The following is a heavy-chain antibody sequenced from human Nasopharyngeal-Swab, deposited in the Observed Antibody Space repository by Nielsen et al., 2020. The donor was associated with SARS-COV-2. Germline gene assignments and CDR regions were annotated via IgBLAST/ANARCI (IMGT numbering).Heavy chain of an antibody. D-gene: IGHD6-13*01. V-gene: IGHV3-30*04. J-gene: IGHJ4*01. CDR3: AKRGSGSSWNAEDY. Sequence: GESLKISCAASGFAFSDYAMYWVRQAPGKGLEWAAIITYDGSNKYYADSVKGRFTISRDISKNRLYLQMNSLRAEDTAVYYCAKRGSGSSWNAEDYWGHGTLVTVSS. CDR1: GFAFSDYA. CDR2: ITYDGSNK.